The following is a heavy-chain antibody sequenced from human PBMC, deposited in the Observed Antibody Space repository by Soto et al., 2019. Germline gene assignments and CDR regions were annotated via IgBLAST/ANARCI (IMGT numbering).Heavy chain of an antibody. Sequence: GASVKVSCKASGYTFTSYDINWVRQATGQGLEWMGWMNPNSGNTGYAQKFQGRVTMTRNTSISTAYMELSSLRSEDTAVYYCARGRVTSYGDHGNWFDPWGQGTLVTVSS. D-gene: IGHD4-17*01. CDR2: MNPNSGNT. J-gene: IGHJ5*02. CDR3: ARGRVTSYGDHGNWFDP. V-gene: IGHV1-8*01. CDR1: GYTFTSYD.